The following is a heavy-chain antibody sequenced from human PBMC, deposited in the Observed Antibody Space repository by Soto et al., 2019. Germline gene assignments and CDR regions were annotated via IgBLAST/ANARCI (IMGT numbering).Heavy chain of an antibody. CDR1: GGSISSGGYS. D-gene: IGHD3-10*01. J-gene: IGHJ4*02. CDR2: IYHSGST. CDR3: ARRGSGSYSDY. V-gene: IGHV4-30-2*03. Sequence: SETLSLTCAVSGGSISSGGYSWSWIRQPPGKGLEWIGYIYHSGSTYYNTSLKSRVTISVDTSKNQFSLKLSSVTAADTAVYYCARRGSGSYSDYWGQGTLVTVSS.